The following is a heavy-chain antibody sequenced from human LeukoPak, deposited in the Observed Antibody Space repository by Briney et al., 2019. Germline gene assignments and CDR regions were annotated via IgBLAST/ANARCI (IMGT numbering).Heavy chain of an antibody. Sequence: GGSLRLSCAASGFTFDDHGMSWVRQAPGKGLEWVSGINWNGGSTGYADSVKGRFTISRDNAKNSLYLQMNTLRAEDTALYYCARASGSGYYFYLDYWGQGTLVTVS. CDR2: INWNGGST. V-gene: IGHV3-20*04. CDR1: GFTFDDHG. D-gene: IGHD3-22*01. CDR3: ARASGSGYYFYLDY. J-gene: IGHJ4*02.